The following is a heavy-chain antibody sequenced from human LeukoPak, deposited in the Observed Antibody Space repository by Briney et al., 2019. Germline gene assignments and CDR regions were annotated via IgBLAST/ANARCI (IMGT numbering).Heavy chain of an antibody. CDR2: ISAYNGNT. CDR3: ARAGQLVADYYYYYGMDV. D-gene: IGHD6-13*01. V-gene: IGHV1-18*01. CDR1: GYTFTSYG. Sequence: GASVKVSCKASGYTFTSYGISWVRQAPGQGLEWMGWISAYNGNTNYAQKLQGRVTMTTDTSTGTAYMELRSLRSDDTAVYYCARAGQLVADYYYYYGMDVWGQGTTVTVSS. J-gene: IGHJ6*02.